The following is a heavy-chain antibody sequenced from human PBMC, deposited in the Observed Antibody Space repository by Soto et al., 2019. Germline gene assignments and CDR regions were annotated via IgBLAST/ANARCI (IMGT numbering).Heavy chain of an antibody. Sequence: PGESLKISCKGFGYNFTNYWIGWARQMPGKGLEWMGIIYPGDSDISYSPSFQGQVIISADKSISTAYLQWSSLKASDTAMYYCAILTSYIHSRGYYNRHDAFDIWGQGAMVTVSS. CDR1: GYNFTNYW. CDR3: AILTSYIHSRGYYNRHDAFDI. V-gene: IGHV5-51*01. D-gene: IGHD3-22*01. CDR2: IYPGDSDI. J-gene: IGHJ3*02.